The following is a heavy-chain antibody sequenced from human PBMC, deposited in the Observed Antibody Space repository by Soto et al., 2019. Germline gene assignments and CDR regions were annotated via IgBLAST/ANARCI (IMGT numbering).Heavy chain of an antibody. CDR3: ASNGWSRNSPSVYGMDV. V-gene: IGHV4-39*01. J-gene: IGHJ6*02. D-gene: IGHD6-19*01. CDR1: CGSIISSSYD. CDR2: MYYSGST. Sequence: SEAQSPISTVSCGSIISSSYDRGGSRQPPGKGLEWIGSMYYSGSTYYNPSLKSRVTISVDTSKNQVSLKLSSVTAADTAVYYCASNGWSRNSPSVYGMDVWGQGTTVTVSS.